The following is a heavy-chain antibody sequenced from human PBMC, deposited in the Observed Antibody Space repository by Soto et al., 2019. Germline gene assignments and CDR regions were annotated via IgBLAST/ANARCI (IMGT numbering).Heavy chain of an antibody. CDR1: GGSISSGGYF. V-gene: IGHV4-30-2*05. D-gene: IGHD2-8*01. CDR2: IYHSGST. Sequence: PSETLSLTCAVSGGSISSGGYFWSWIRQPPGKGLEWIGYIYHSGSTYYNPSLKSRITINADTSNNQLSLQLNSVTPDDMAVYYCARLIGDSWLDPWGQETLVTVSS. J-gene: IGHJ5*02. CDR3: ARLIGDSWLDP.